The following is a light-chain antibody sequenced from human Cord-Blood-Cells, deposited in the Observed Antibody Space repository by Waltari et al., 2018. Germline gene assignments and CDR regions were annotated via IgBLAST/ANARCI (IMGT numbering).Light chain of an antibody. J-gene: IGLJ1*01. CDR2: DVS. CDR3: CSYAGSYTYV. CDR1: SSDVGGYNY. V-gene: IGLV2-11*01. Sequence: QSALTQPRSVSGSPGQSVTISCTGTSSDVGGYNYVSWYQQHPGKAPKLRIYDVSKRPSGVPVSFSGSKSGNTASLAISGLQAEDEADYYCCSYAGSYTYVFGTGTKVTVL.